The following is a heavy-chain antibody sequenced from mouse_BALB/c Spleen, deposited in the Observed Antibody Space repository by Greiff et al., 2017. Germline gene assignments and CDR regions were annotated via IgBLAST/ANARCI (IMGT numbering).Heavy chain of an antibody. D-gene: IGHD1-1*01. V-gene: IGHV2-2*02. J-gene: IGHJ3*01. CDR2: IWSGGST. CDR1: GFSLTSYG. CDR3: ASYGSSYLAY. Sequence: VQVVESGPGLVQPSQSLSITCTVSGFSLTSYGVHWVRQSPGKGLEWLGVIWSGGSTDYNAAFISRLSISKDNSKSQVFFKMNSLQANDTAIYYCASYGSSYLAYWGQGTLVTVSA.